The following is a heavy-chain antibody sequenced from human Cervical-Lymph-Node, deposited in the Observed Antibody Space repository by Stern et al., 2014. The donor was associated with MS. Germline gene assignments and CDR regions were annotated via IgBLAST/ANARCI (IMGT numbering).Heavy chain of an antibody. CDR1: ENSFTSHW. D-gene: IGHD2-2*03. CDR2: IYPGDSDT. J-gene: IGHJ4*02. Sequence: EVQLVHSGAVGKRPGESLQISCQGSENSFTSHWIGWVRQMPGKGLEWVGIIYPGDSDTRYSPSFQGQVTISADKAMNTAYLHWSSLKASDNAMYDCARLSMSWIDSWVISWGQGTLVTVSA. V-gene: IGHV5-51*03. CDR3: ARLSMSWIDSWVIS.